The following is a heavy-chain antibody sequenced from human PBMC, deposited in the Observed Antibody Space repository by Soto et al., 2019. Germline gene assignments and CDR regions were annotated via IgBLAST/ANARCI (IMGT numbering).Heavy chain of an antibody. CDR3: ARGDSTVSSVFDY. Sequence: SQTLSVTCPVWGDRITGGACYCCWIRQEPGKGLEWIGYIYQNGDTSYNPSLKSRVTISADTSKTQFSLKLSSVTAADTAVYYCARGDSTVSSVFDYWGQGMLVTVS. CDR2: IYQNGDT. V-gene: IGHV4-31*03. CDR1: GDRITGGACY. D-gene: IGHD4-17*01. J-gene: IGHJ4*02.